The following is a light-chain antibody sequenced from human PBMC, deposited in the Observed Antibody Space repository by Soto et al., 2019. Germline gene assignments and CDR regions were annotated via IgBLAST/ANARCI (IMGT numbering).Light chain of an antibody. J-gene: IGLJ1*01. CDR2: NNN. CDR1: SSNIGAGYD. CDR3: QSYDSSLRGSYV. V-gene: IGLV1-40*01. Sequence: QSVLTQPPSVSGAPGQRVTISCTGSSSNIGAGYDVHWYQRLPGTAPKVLIYNNNNRPSGVPDRFSGSKSGTSASLAITGLQAEDEADYYCQSYDSSLRGSYVFGTGTPLTVL.